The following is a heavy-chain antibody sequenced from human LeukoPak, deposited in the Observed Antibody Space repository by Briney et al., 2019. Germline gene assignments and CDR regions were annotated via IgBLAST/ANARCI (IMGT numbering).Heavy chain of an antibody. CDR3: ARDWGVSARPGYMDV. Sequence: SQTLSLTCTVSGGSISSVSYYWSWIREPAGKGLEWIGRIYTSGSTEYNPSLKSRVTVSVDTSKNQFSLKLSSVTAADTAVYYCARDWGVSARPGYMDVWGKGTTVTVSS. CDR1: GGSISSVSYY. CDR2: IYTSGST. J-gene: IGHJ6*03. V-gene: IGHV4-61*02. D-gene: IGHD6-6*01.